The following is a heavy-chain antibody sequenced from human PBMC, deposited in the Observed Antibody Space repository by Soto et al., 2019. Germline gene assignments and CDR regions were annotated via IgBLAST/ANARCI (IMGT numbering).Heavy chain of an antibody. J-gene: IGHJ4*02. D-gene: IGHD3-3*01. V-gene: IGHV3-23*01. CDR1: GFTFSTYA. Sequence: GGSLRLSCEATGFTFSTYAMSWVRQAPGKGLEWVSGISGGGGSTYYGDSVKGRFTISRDNSKNTLYLQMNSLRAEDTAVYYCAKGIWSLSPFDYWGQGTLVTVSS. CDR2: ISGGGGST. CDR3: AKGIWSLSPFDY.